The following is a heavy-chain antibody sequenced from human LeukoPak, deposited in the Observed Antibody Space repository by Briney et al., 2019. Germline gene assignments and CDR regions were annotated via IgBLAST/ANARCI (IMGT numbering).Heavy chain of an antibody. CDR2: ISYDGSNK. V-gene: IGHV3-30*18. Sequence: GGSLRLSCAASGFTFSDYYMSWIRQAPGKGLEWVAVISYDGSNKYYADSVKGRFTISRDNSKNTLYLQMNSLRAEDTAVYYCAKWRGLGQYYFDYWGQGTLVTVSS. D-gene: IGHD3/OR15-3a*01. CDR3: AKWRGLGQYYFDY. J-gene: IGHJ4*02. CDR1: GFTFSDYY.